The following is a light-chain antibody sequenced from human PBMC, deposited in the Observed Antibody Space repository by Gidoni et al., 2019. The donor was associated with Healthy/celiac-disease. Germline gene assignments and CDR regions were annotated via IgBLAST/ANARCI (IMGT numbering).Light chain of an antibody. V-gene: IGKV1-5*03. CDR2: KAS. J-gene: IGKJ3*01. CDR1: QSISSW. CDR3: QQYNSYPIT. Sequence: DIQMTQSPSTLSASVGDRVTITCRASQSISSWLAWYQQKPGKAPKLLIYKASSLESGVPSRFSGSGSGTEFTLTISGLQPDDFATYYCQQYNSYPITFGPGTKVDIK.